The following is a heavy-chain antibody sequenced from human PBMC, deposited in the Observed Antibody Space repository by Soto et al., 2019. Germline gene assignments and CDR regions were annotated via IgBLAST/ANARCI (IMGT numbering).Heavy chain of an antibody. Sequence: EVQLVESGGGLVQPGKSLRLSCAASGFTFGSYWMSCVRRAPGKGLEWVANINQDGREKYYVDSVKGRFAISRDNAQNSLYLQLDSLRDEDTAVYYCATDCYSWSGYAHNDFCGQGTQVTVSS. V-gene: IGHV3-7*01. D-gene: IGHD3-3*01. CDR1: GFTFGSYW. J-gene: IGHJ4*02. CDR3: ATDCYSWSGYAHNDF. CDR2: INQDGREK.